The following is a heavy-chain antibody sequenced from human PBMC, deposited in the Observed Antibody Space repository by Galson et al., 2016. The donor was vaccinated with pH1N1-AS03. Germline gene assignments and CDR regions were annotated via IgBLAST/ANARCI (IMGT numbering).Heavy chain of an antibody. CDR2: IRDDGSDR. J-gene: IGHJ4*02. V-gene: IGHV3-30*02. CDR1: GFTFSNYG. D-gene: IGHD6-6*01. CDR3: ARHQGVAIAARLSGGLDY. Sequence: SLRLSCAASGFTFSNYGIHWVHQAPGKGLEWVAFIRDDGSDRHYAKSVKGRFTISRDNSKGTVYLQMNSLRSEDTATYYCARHQGVAIAARLSGGLDYWGQGTLVTVSS.